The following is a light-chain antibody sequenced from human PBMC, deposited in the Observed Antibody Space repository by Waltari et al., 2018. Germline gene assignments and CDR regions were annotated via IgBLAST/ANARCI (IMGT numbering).Light chain of an antibody. CDR2: GAS. Sequence: AIQMTQSPSSLSASVGDRVTITCRASQGIKNELGWYQQKPGKVPNLLIYGASTLQSGVPSRFSGSGSGTDFILTISSLQPVDSATYYCLQDLNYPRTFGQGTRVEIK. CDR3: LQDLNYPRT. V-gene: IGKV1-6*01. J-gene: IGKJ1*01. CDR1: QGIKNE.